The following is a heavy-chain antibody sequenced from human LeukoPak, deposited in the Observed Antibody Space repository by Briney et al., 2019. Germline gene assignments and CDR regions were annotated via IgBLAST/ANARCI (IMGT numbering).Heavy chain of an antibody. CDR3: AREGNWFGDYGYGMDV. J-gene: IGHJ6*02. D-gene: IGHD3-10*01. CDR2: IWYDGSNK. CDR1: GFTFSSYG. Sequence: PGGSLRLSCAASGFTFSSYGMHWVRQAPGKGPEWVAVIWYDGSNKYYADSVKGRFTISRDNSKNTLYLQMNSLRAEDTAVYYCAREGNWFGDYGYGMDVWGQGTTVTVSS. V-gene: IGHV3-33*01.